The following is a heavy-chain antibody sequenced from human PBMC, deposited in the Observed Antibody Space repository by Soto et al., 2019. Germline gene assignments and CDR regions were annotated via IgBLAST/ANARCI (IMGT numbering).Heavy chain of an antibody. D-gene: IGHD3-16*02. CDR3: ARGKLSDYVWGSYRYNFDY. J-gene: IGHJ4*02. CDR1: GGSFSGYY. Sequence: SETLSLTCAIYGGSFSGYYWSWIRQPPGKGLEWIGEINHSGSTNYNPSLKSRVTISVDTSKNQFSLKLSSVTAADTAVYYCARGKLSDYVWGSYRYNFDYWGQGTVGNSPQ. CDR2: INHSGST. V-gene: IGHV4-34*01.